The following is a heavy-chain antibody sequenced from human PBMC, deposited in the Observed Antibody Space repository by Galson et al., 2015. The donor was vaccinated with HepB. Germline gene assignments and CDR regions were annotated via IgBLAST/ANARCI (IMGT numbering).Heavy chain of an antibody. CDR3: MTVGGNSIGY. CDR2: IKSEIDGGTL. Sequence: LRLSCAASGFTVNSNYMSWVRQAPGKGLEWVGRIKSEIDGGTLEHAAPVKGRFTISRDDSINTLYLQMNSLKTEDTAVYYCMTVGGNSIGYCGQGTLVTVSS. V-gene: IGHV3-15*01. CDR1: GFTVNSNY. D-gene: IGHD6-13*01. J-gene: IGHJ4*02.